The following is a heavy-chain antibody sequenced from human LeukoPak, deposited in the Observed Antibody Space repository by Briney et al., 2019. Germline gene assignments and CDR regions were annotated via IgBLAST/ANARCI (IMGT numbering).Heavy chain of an antibody. D-gene: IGHD6-19*01. CDR3: ARHKYSSGWPPEGAFDI. J-gene: IGHJ3*02. CDR1: GASISSTTYY. CDR2: IYYSGST. V-gene: IGHV4-39*01. Sequence: SETLSLTCTVSGASISSTTYYWGWIRQPPRMGLEWIASIYYSGSTYYNPSLKSRVTISVDTSKNQFSLKLSSVTAADTAVYYCARHKYSSGWPPEGAFDIWGQGTMVTVSS.